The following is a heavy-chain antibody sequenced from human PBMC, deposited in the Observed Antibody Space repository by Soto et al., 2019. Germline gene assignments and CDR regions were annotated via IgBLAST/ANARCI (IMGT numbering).Heavy chain of an antibody. CDR2: IIPIFGTA. Sequence: ASVKVSCKASGYTFTSYGISWVRQAPGQGLEWMGGIIPIFGTANYAQKFQGRVTITADESTSTAYMELSSLRSEDTAVYYCARGRHDYGDYPPYYYYGMDVWGQGTTVTVSS. CDR3: ARGRHDYGDYPPYYYYGMDV. J-gene: IGHJ6*02. D-gene: IGHD4-17*01. V-gene: IGHV1-69*13. CDR1: GYTFTSYG.